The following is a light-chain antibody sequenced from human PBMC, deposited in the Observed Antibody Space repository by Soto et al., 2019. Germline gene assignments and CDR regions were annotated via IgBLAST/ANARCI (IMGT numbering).Light chain of an antibody. CDR3: QTWGTGFQV. J-gene: IGLJ2*01. Sequence: QLVLTQSPSASASLGASVNLTCTLSSGHSSYAIAWHQKQPGKGPRYLMDLNNDGSHSKGDGIPDRFSGSSSAAERYLIISRLQSEDEADYYCQTWGTGFQVFGGGTKLTVL. V-gene: IGLV4-69*01. CDR2: LNNDGSH. CDR1: SGHSSYA.